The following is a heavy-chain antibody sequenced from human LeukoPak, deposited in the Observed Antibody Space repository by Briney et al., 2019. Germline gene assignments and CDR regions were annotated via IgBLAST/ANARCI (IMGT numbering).Heavy chain of an antibody. J-gene: IGHJ3*02. CDR3: ARNILFAFDI. Sequence: CSLTLSCAASGLTVNSSYMSWVRPAPGKGLEWVWIIYNDGSTYYGDSMKGRFTISRDNSKNTLYLQVNSLRAEDTAMYYCARNILFAFDIWGQGTMVTVSS. CDR2: IYNDGST. V-gene: IGHV3-53*01. CDR1: GLTVNSSY.